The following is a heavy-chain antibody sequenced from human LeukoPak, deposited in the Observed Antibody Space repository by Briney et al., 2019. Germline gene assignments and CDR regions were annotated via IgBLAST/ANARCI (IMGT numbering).Heavy chain of an antibody. CDR3: ARDLSTVTPGGWYFDL. Sequence: KASETLSLTCTVSGGSISSYYWSWIRQPPGKGLEWIGYIYYSGSTYYNPSLKSRVTISVDTSKNQFSLKLSSVTAADTAVYYCARDLSTVTPGGWYFDLWGRGTLVTVSS. V-gene: IGHV4-59*12. CDR2: IYYSGST. D-gene: IGHD4-17*01. J-gene: IGHJ2*01. CDR1: GGSISSYY.